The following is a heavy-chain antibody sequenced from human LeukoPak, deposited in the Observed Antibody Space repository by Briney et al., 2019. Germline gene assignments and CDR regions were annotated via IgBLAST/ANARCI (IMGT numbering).Heavy chain of an antibody. CDR2: ISAYNGNT. D-gene: IGHD3-10*01. CDR3: ARDLDPYYYFDY. Sequence: ASVKVSCKASGYTFTSYDINWVRQAPGQGLEWMGWISAYNGNTNYAQKLQGRVTMTTDTSTSTAYMELRSLRSDDTAVYYCARDLDPYYYFDYWGQGTLVTVSS. CDR1: GYTFTSYD. V-gene: IGHV1-18*01. J-gene: IGHJ4*02.